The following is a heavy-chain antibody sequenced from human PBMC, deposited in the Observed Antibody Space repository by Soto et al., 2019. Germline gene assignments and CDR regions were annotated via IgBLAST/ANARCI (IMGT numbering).Heavy chain of an antibody. V-gene: IGHV3-23*01. J-gene: IGHJ6*02. D-gene: IGHD3-3*01. CDR3: AKSGPASRLEWLLLMDV. CDR2: ISGSGGST. Sequence: PGGSLRLSCAASGFTLISYAMSWVRQAPGKGLEWVSAISGSGGSTYYADSVKGRFTISRDNSKNTLYLQMNSLRAEDTAVYYCAKSGPASRLEWLLLMDVWGQGTTVTVSS. CDR1: GFTLISYA.